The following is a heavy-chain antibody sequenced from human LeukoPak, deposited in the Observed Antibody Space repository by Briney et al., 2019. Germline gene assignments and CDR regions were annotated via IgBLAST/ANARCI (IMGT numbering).Heavy chain of an antibody. Sequence: SETLSLTCTVSGASISSSSYYWGWIRQPPGKGLEWIGCVYYGGSTYYNPSLKSRVTISVATSKNQFSLKLSSVTAADTAVYYCARSQGVARTNYYYGLDVWGQGTTVTVSS. J-gene: IGHJ6*02. CDR1: GASISSSSYY. CDR2: VYYGGST. CDR3: ARSQGVARTNYYYGLDV. V-gene: IGHV4-39*01.